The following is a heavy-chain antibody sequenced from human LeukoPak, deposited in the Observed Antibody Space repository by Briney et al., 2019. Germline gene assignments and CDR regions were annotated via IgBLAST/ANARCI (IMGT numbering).Heavy chain of an antibody. CDR2: INPSGGST. J-gene: IGHJ6*02. D-gene: IGHD3-3*01. CDR1: GYTFTSYY. CDR3: ARDLSSPYNKRFTIFGVVIQYYYGMDV. Sequence: GASVKVSCKASGYTFTSYYMHWVRQAPGQGLEWMGIINPSGGSTSYAQKFQGRVTMTRDTSTSTVYMELSSLRSEDTAVYYCARDLSSPYNKRFTIFGVVIQYYYGMDVWGQGTTVTVSS. V-gene: IGHV1-46*01.